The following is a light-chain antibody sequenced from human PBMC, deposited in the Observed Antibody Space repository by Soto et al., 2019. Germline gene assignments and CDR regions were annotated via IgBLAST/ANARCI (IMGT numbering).Light chain of an antibody. Sequence: QSALTQPASVSGSPGQSITISCTGTSSDVGDNNYVSWYQQEPGKAPKLMIYDVSNRPSGVSNRFSGSKSGNTASLTISGLQAEDEADYYCSSHTTGSTFDYVFGTGTKLTVL. CDR2: DVS. V-gene: IGLV2-14*01. CDR3: SSHTTGSTFDYV. CDR1: SSDVGDNNY. J-gene: IGLJ1*01.